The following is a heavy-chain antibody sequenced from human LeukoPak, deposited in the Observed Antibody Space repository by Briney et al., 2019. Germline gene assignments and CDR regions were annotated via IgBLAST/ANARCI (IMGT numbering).Heavy chain of an antibody. CDR2: IYAGDSDT. V-gene: IGHV5-51*01. J-gene: IGHJ6*02. CDR1: GYKFSNYW. CDR3: ARFYYYGMDV. Sequence: GESLKISCKGSGYKFSNYWIGWVRQMPGKGLEWMGIIYAGDSDTRYIPSFQDQVIISADKSISTAYLQWSSLKASDTAMYYCARFYYYGMDVWGQGTTVTVSS.